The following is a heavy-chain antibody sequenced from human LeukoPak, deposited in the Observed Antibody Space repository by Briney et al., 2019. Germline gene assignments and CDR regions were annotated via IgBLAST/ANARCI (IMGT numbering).Heavy chain of an antibody. CDR3: GREGSAMAGYGMDV. CDR2: IYYSGIT. D-gene: IGHD6-19*01. V-gene: IGHV4-4*02. CDR1: GGSISSTNW. J-gene: IGHJ6*02. Sequence: SGTLSLTCAVSGGSISSTNWWSWVRQPPGKGLEWIGSIYYSGITYFNPSLKSRVTISVDTSKDQFSLKLSSVTAADTAVYYCGREGSAMAGYGMDVWGQGTTVTVSS.